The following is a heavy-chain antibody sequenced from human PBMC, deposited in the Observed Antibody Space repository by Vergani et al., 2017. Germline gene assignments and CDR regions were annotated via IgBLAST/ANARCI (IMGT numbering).Heavy chain of an antibody. CDR1: GGSISSGSYY. J-gene: IGHJ5*02. CDR3: ARTDCSGGSCYSVWFDP. V-gene: IGHV4-61*02. D-gene: IGHD2-15*01. CDR2: IYTSGST. Sequence: QVQLQESGPGLVKPSQTLSLTCTVSGGSISSGSYYWSWIRQPAGKGLEWIGRIYTSGSTNYNPSLKSRVTISVDTSKNQFSLKLSSVTAADTAVYYCARTDCSGGSCYSVWFDPWGQGTLVTVSA.